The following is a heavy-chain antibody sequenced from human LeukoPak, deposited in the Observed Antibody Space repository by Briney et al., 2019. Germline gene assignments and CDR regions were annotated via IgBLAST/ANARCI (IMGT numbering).Heavy chain of an antibody. D-gene: IGHD6-19*01. Sequence: PSETLSLTCTVSGGSISSYYWSWIRQPAGKGLEWIGRIYTSGSTNYNPSLKSRVTMSVDTSKNQFSLKLSSVTAADTAVYYCARDGKIAVAGTLYYYYYMDVWGKGTMVTVSS. CDR1: GGSISSYY. CDR2: IYTSGST. CDR3: ARDGKIAVAGTLYYYYYMDV. J-gene: IGHJ6*03. V-gene: IGHV4-4*07.